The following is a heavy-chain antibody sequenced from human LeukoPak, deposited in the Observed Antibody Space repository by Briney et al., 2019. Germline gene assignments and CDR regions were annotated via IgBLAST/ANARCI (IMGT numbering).Heavy chain of an antibody. D-gene: IGHD4-11*01. CDR3: VKGPPSNYYFDY. CDR2: ISGDGGST. Sequence: PGGSLRLSCSASGFTFSSYVMHWVRQPPGKGLEHVSIISGDGGSTYYADSVKGRFNISRDNSKNTLYLQMSSLRPEDTAVYYCVKGPPSNYYFDYWGQGTLVTVSS. CDR1: GFTFSSYV. J-gene: IGHJ4*02. V-gene: IGHV3-64D*09.